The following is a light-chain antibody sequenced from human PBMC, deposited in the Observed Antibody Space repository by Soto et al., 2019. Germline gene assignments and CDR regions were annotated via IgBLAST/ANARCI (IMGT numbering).Light chain of an antibody. V-gene: IGKV4-1*01. J-gene: IGKJ2*01. Sequence: DIVMTQSPEYLAVSLGERATINCKSSQNVLYSSNNKNLIARYQHKTGQPPKLLIYWASTRESGVPDRFSGSGSGSDFTLTISSLQAEDVAVYYCQQYYSPPRYTFGQGTRLEIK. CDR2: WAS. CDR1: QNVLYSSNNKNL. CDR3: QQYYSPPRYT.